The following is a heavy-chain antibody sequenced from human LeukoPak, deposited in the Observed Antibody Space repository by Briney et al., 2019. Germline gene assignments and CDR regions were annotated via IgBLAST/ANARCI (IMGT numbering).Heavy chain of an antibody. D-gene: IGHD1-14*01. V-gene: IGHV3-23*01. CDR2: ISGSGGST. Sequence: GGSLRLSCAASGFTFSSYTMSWVRQAPGKGLEWVSAISGSGGSTYYADSVKGRFTISRDNSKNTLYLQVNSLRAEDTAVYYCAKMSLPHLDGMDVWGQGTTVTVSS. J-gene: IGHJ6*02. CDR1: GFTFSSYT. CDR3: AKMSLPHLDGMDV.